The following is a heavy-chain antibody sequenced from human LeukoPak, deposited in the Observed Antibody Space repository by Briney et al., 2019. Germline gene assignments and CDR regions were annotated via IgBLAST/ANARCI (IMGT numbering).Heavy chain of an antibody. D-gene: IGHD3-22*01. CDR1: GGSFSGYY. Sequence: SETLSLTCAVYGGSFSGYYWSWIRQPPGKGLEWIGEINHSGSTNYNPSLKSRVTISVDTSKNQFSLKLSSVTAADTAVYYCARGYKGGSHYYDSSGSYRGNNCFAPWGQGTLVTVSS. V-gene: IGHV4-34*01. CDR3: ARGYKGGSHYYDSSGSYRGNNCFAP. CDR2: INHSGST. J-gene: IGHJ5*02.